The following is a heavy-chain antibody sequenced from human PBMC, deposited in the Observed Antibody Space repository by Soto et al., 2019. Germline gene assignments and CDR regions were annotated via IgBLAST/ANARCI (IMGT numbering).Heavy chain of an antibody. Sequence: LGESVSSSCKVSADSFTSYGIVWVLQMPGKGLEWMGMIYPGDSDIRYSPSFQGQVTISADKSISTAYLQWSSLKASDTALYYCARQPSNGQWFLWGHGTTVTVSS. CDR2: IYPGDSDI. CDR3: ARQPSNGQWFL. V-gene: IGHV5-51*01. CDR1: ADSFTSYG. D-gene: IGHD3-22*01. J-gene: IGHJ6*02.